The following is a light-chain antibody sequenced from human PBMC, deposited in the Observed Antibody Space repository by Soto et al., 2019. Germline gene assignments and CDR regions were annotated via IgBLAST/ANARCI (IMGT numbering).Light chain of an antibody. CDR3: QQSYSTPLT. J-gene: IGKJ4*01. CDR2: GAS. V-gene: IGKV1-39*01. CDR1: QSSGSC. Sequence: DIQMTQSPSSLSASVGDRVTITCRASQSSGSCLSWYQQKPGKAPKLLIYGASSLQSAVPSRFSASGSGTDFTLTISSLQPEDFATYYCQQSYSTPLTFGGGTKVEIK.